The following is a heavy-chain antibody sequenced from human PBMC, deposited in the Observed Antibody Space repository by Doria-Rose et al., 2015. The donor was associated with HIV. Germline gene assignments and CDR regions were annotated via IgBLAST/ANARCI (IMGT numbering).Heavy chain of an antibody. V-gene: IGHV1-18*01. CDR2: IFPGDGSS. J-gene: IGHJ4*01. CDR3: ARYVFRYFFDY. Sequence: VQLQQPGADLVKPGASVKLSCKASGYAFTNYDINWVRQRPEQGLEWIGWIFPGDGSSKYNEKFKGKATLTTDKSSSTVYMQLSRLTSEDSAVDFCARYVFRYFFDYWGHGTALTVSS. CDR1: GYAFTNYD. D-gene: IGHD3-16*01.